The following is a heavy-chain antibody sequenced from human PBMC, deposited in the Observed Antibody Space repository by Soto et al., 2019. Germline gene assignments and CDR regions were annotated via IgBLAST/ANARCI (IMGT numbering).Heavy chain of an antibody. V-gene: IGHV1-2*04. D-gene: IGHD4-17*01. CDR1: GYTFTGYY. CDR2: INPNSGGT. CDR3: ARDRIDYGDYVFDY. Sequence: GASVKVSCKASGYTFTGYYMHWVRQAPGQGLEWMGWINPNSGGTNYAQKFQGWVTMTRDTSISTAYMELSRLRSDDTAVYYCARDRIDYGDYVFDYWGQGTLVTVSS. J-gene: IGHJ4*02.